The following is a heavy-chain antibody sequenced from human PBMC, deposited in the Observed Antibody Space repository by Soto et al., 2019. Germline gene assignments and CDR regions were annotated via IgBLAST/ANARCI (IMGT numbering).Heavy chain of an antibody. J-gene: IGHJ3*02. CDR2: ISAYNGNT. V-gene: IGHV1-18*01. D-gene: IGHD6-19*01. Sequence: ASVKVSCKASGYTFTSYGISWVRQAPGQGLEWMGWISAYNGNTNYAQKLQGRVTMTTDTSTSTAYMELRSLRSDDTAMYYCAKFYGSGCDGLRVGDASDIWGQGTMVTV. CDR3: AKFYGSGCDGLRVGDASDI. CDR1: GYTFTSYG.